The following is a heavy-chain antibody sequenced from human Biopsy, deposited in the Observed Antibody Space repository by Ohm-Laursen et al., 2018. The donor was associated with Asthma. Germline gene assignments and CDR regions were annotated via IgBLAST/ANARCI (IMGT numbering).Heavy chain of an antibody. Sequence: PSLTCTVSGASIKTDDHYWSWLRQPPGKGLEWFGFIHYSGSTSYNPSLKGGVTISVDTSKNQFSLKLSSVTVADTAVYYCARASVAASSNWFDPWGQGTLVTVSS. J-gene: IGHJ5*02. CDR1: GASIKTDDHY. V-gene: IGHV4-30-4*01. D-gene: IGHD6-19*01. CDR3: ARASVAASSNWFDP. CDR2: IHYSGST.